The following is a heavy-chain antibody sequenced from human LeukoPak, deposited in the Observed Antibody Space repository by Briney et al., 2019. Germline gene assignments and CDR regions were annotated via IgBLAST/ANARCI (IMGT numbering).Heavy chain of an antibody. Sequence: ASVKVSCKASGYTFTGYYINWVRQAPGQGLEWMGRINPNSGNTNFAQKFQGRVTLTRETSISTSYMELSSLRSDDTAVYFCAKVREVGTNIEVVVVDTSGAFDMWGQGTMVTVSS. J-gene: IGHJ3*02. CDR2: INPNSGNT. D-gene: IGHD2-15*01. CDR1: GYTFTGYY. CDR3: AKVREVGTNIEVVVVDTSGAFDM. V-gene: IGHV1-2*06.